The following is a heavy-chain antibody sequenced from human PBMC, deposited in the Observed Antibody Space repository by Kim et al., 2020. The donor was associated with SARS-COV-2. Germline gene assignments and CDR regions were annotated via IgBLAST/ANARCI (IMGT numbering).Heavy chain of an antibody. V-gene: IGHV4-39*01. Sequence: YKPSIKSRATISVDTSKIQFSLKLSSVTAADTAVYYCAKTGSVRDPVDYWGQGTLVTVSS. CDR3: AKTGSVRDPVDY. D-gene: IGHD4-4*01. J-gene: IGHJ4*02.